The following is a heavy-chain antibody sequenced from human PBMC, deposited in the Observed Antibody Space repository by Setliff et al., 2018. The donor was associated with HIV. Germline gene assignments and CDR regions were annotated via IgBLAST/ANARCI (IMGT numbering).Heavy chain of an antibody. Sequence: SETLSLTCTVSIGSISSHYWSWIRQPPGKGLEWIGHIYYSGITNYNPSLKSRVTISVDTSENQFSLNLSSVTAADTAVYYCVRGGRRRGFYYCGMDVWGQGTTVTVSS. CDR1: IGSISSHY. CDR3: VRGGRRRGFYYCGMDV. CDR2: IYYSGIT. V-gene: IGHV4-59*08. J-gene: IGHJ6*02. D-gene: IGHD3-10*01.